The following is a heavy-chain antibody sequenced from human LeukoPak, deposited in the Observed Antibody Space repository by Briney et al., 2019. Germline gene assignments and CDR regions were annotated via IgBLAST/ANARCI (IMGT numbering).Heavy chain of an antibody. J-gene: IGHJ6*03. CDR1: GGTFSSYA. V-gene: IGHV1-69*13. Sequence: GASVKVSCKASGGTFSSYAISWVRQAPGQGLEWMGGIIPIFGTANYAQKFQGRVTITADESTSTAYMELSSLRSEDTAVYYCARANRIAVYYYYYYMDVWGKGTTVTVSS. CDR3: ARANRIAVYYYYYYMDV. D-gene: IGHD6-19*01. CDR2: IIPIFGTA.